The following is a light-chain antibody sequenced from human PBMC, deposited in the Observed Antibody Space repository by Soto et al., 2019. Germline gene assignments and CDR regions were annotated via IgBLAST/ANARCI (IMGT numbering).Light chain of an antibody. CDR2: EAS. J-gene: IGKJ1*01. CDR1: QSISTY. Sequence: DIQMTQSPSSLSASVGDRVTVTCRASQSISTYLNWYQQKPGKAPKLLIYEASSLQSGVPSRFGGSGSGTDFTLTISSLQSEDFATYYCQQSHSTPWTFGQGTKVDIK. CDR3: QQSHSTPWT. V-gene: IGKV1-39*01.